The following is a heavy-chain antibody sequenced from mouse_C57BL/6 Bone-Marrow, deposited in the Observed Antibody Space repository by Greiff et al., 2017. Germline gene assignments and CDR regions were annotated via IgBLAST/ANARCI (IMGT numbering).Heavy chain of an antibody. J-gene: IGHJ4*01. D-gene: IGHD1-1*01. V-gene: IGHV5-17*01. CDR1: GFTFSDYG. CDR3: ARASITTVHYAMDY. Sequence: EVKLMESGGGLVKPGGSLKLSCAASGFTFSDYGMHWVRQAPEKGLEWVAYISSGSSTIYYADTVKGRFTISRDNAKNTLFLQMTSLRSEDTAMYYCARASITTVHYAMDYWGQGTSVTVSS. CDR2: ISSGSSTI.